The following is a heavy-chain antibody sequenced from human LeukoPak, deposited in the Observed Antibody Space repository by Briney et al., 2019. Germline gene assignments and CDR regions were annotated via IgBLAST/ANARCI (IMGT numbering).Heavy chain of an antibody. J-gene: IGHJ4*02. CDR3: ATIEAVRFHY. CDR1: DFTFSNYW. CDR2: LKQDGSEI. Sequence: GGSLRLSCVASDFTFSNYWMSWVRQAPGKGLEWVGNLKQDGSEIYYLDSVRGRFTISRDNTKNSLYLQMNSLRAEDTAVYYCATIEAVRFHYWGQGTLVTVSS. V-gene: IGHV3-7*01. D-gene: IGHD4-17*01.